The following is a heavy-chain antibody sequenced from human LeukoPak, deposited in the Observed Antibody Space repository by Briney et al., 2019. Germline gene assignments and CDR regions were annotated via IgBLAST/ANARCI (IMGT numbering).Heavy chain of an antibody. Sequence: GGSLRLSCAASGFTFSDYYMSWIRQAPGQGLEWVSYTTNTGSPRYYADSVKGRFTISRDNAKNSLYLQVNSLRGEDTAVYYCARSMVRGPLWYFDFWGQGTLVTVSS. CDR2: TTNTGSPR. CDR1: GFTFSDYY. D-gene: IGHD3-10*01. J-gene: IGHJ4*02. V-gene: IGHV3-11*04. CDR3: ARSMVRGPLWYFDF.